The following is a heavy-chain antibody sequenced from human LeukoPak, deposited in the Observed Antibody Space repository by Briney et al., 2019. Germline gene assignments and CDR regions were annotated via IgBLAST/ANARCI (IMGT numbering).Heavy chain of an antibody. CDR3: ARDGAGTEFDP. V-gene: IGHV1-18*04. CDR2: ISAYNGNT. Sequence: ASVKVSCKASGYTFTGYYMHWVRQAPGQGLEWMGWISAYNGNTNYAQKLQGRVTMTTDTSTSTAYMELRSLRSDDTAVYYCARDGAGTEFDPWGQGTLVTVSS. J-gene: IGHJ5*02. CDR1: GYTFTGYY. D-gene: IGHD1-7*01.